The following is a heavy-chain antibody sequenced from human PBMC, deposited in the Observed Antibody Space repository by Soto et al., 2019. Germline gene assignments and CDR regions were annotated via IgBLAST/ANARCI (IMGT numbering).Heavy chain of an antibody. CDR1: GFTFSSYG. Sequence: GGALRLSGSASGFTFSSYGMHWVRQAPGKGLGWVAVISYDGSNKYYADSVKGRFTISRDNSKNTLYLQMNSLRAEDTAVYYCAQSVVPAAPYGMDVWGQGTPVTASS. D-gene: IGHD2-2*01. J-gene: IGHJ6*02. CDR3: AQSVVPAAPYGMDV. V-gene: IGHV3-30*18. CDR2: ISYDGSNK.